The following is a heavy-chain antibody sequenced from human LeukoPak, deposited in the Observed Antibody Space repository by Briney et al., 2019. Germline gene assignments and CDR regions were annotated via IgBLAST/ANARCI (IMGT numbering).Heavy chain of an antibody. D-gene: IGHD6-19*01. CDR3: ARDDRSGYGMDV. CDR2: INSDGSST. Sequence: GGSPRLSCAASGFTFSSYWMHWVRQAPGKGLVWVSRINSDGSSTSYADSVKGRFTISRDNAKNTLYLQMNSLRAEDTAVYYCARDDRSGYGMDVWGQGTTVTVSS. J-gene: IGHJ6*02. CDR1: GFTFSSYW. V-gene: IGHV3-74*01.